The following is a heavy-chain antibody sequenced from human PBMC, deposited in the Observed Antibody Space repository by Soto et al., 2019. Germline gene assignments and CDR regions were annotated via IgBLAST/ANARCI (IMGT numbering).Heavy chain of an antibody. V-gene: IGHV4-34*01. D-gene: IGHD2-2*01. CDR2: INHSGST. Sequence: PSETLSLTCAVYGGSFSGYYWSWIRQPPGKGLEWIGEINHSGSTNYNPSLKSRVTISVDTSKNQFSLKLSSVTAADTAVYYCARGLIVVVPAAYTRGKYYFDYWGQGTLVTVSS. CDR3: ARGLIVVVPAAYTRGKYYFDY. CDR1: GGSFSGYY. J-gene: IGHJ4*02.